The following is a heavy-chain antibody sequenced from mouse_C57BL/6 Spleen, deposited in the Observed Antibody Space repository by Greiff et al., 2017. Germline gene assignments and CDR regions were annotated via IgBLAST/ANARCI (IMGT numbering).Heavy chain of an antibody. Sequence: VKLMESGAELVRPGASVTLSCKASGYTFTDYEMHWVKQTPVHGLEWIGAIDPETGGTAYNQKFKGKAILTADKSSSTAYMELRSLTSEDSAVYYCTRRGTTALDYWGQGTSVTVSS. V-gene: IGHV1-15*01. CDR2: IDPETGGT. CDR1: GYTFTDYE. D-gene: IGHD1-2*01. CDR3: TRRGTTALDY. J-gene: IGHJ4*01.